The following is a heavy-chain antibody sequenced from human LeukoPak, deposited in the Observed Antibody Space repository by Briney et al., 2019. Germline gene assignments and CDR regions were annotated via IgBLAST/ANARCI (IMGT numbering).Heavy chain of an antibody. D-gene: IGHD3-10*01. CDR3: ARARIIMVRGVITTGFQH. CDR2: INPNSGGT. CDR1: GYTFTGYY. Sequence: EASVKVSCKASGYTFTGYYMHWVRQAPGQGLEWMGWINPNSGGTNYAQKFQGRVTMNRDTSISTAYMELSRLRSDDTAVYYCARARIIMVRGVITTGFQHWGQGTLVTVSS. J-gene: IGHJ1*01. V-gene: IGHV1-2*02.